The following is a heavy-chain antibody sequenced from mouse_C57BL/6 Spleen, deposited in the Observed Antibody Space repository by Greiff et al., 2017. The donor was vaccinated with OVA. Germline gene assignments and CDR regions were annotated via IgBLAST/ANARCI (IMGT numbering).Heavy chain of an antibody. Sequence: EVQLQQSGPELVKPGASVKISCKASGYSFTGYYMNWVKQSPEKSLEWIGEINPSTGGTTYNQKFKAKATLTVDKSSSTAYMQLKSLTSEDSAVYYCARGRNHDGYFAYWGQGTLVTVSA. CDR2: INPSTGGT. V-gene: IGHV1-42*01. CDR1: GYSFTGYY. D-gene: IGHD2-3*01. CDR3: ARGRNHDGYFAY. J-gene: IGHJ3*01.